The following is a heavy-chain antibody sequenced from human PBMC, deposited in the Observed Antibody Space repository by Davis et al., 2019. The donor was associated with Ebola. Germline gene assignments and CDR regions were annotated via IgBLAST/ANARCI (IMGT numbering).Heavy chain of an antibody. CDR1: GFTFSSYE. D-gene: IGHD6-19*01. J-gene: IGHJ6*02. Sequence: PGGSLRLSCAASGFTFSSYEMNWVRQAPGKGLEWVSYISSSGSTIYYADSVKGRFTITRDNAKNSLYLQMNSLRAEDTAVYYCARGVGEAVAGTYYYYYGMDVWGQGTTVTVSS. CDR3: ARGVGEAVAGTYYYYYGMDV. CDR2: ISSSGSTI. V-gene: IGHV3-48*03.